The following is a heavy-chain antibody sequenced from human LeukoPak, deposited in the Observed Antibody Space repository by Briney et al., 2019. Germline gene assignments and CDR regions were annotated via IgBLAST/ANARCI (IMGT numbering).Heavy chain of an antibody. Sequence: SQTLSLTCAVSGGSISSGGYSWTWLRQPPGKGLEVLGYMYYSGSTNYNPSLKSRVTISVDTAKNQFSLKLSSVTAADTAVYYCARDSHPYYDFWSGYSPAAFDIWGQGTMVTVSS. CDR2: MYYSGST. CDR3: ARDSHPYYDFWSGYSPAAFDI. V-gene: IGHV4-30-4*07. J-gene: IGHJ3*02. D-gene: IGHD3-3*01. CDR1: GGSISSGGYS.